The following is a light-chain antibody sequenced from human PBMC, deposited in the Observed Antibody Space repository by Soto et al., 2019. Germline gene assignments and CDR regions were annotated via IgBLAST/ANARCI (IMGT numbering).Light chain of an antibody. CDR1: SSNIGAGYD. Sequence: QSVLTQPPSVSGAPGQRVTISCTGSSSNIGAGYDVHWYQQLPGTAPKLLIYGNSNRPSGVPDRFSGSKSGTSASLAITGLQAEDEADCYCQSYDSSLSGFWVFGGGTKVTVL. CDR3: QSYDSSLSGFWV. CDR2: GNS. V-gene: IGLV1-40*01. J-gene: IGLJ3*02.